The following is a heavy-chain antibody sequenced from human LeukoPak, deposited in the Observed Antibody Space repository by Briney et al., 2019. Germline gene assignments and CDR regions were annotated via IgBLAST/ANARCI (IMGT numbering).Heavy chain of an antibody. V-gene: IGHV1-46*01. Sequence: GASLKVSCKASGYTFTSYYMHSVRQGPGQGLEWMGTINPSGGSTNYAQKFQGGVTMTRNTSTSGVYMELSGLRSEDPAVYYCARDRYCDFLRLDYWGQRTLVTLPS. D-gene: IGHD3-3*01. CDR2: INPSGGST. J-gene: IGHJ4*02. CDR1: GYTFTSYY. CDR3: ARDRYCDFLRLDY.